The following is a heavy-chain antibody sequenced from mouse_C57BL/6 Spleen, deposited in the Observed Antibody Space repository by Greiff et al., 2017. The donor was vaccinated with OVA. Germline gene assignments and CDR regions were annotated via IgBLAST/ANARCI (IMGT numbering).Heavy chain of an antibody. Sequence: VQLQQPGTELVKPGASVKLSCKASGYTFTSYWMHWVKQRPGQGLEWIGNINPSNGGTNYNEKFKSKATLTVDKSSSTAYMQLSSLTSEYSAVYDCARWELRYYFDYWGQGTTLTVSS. D-gene: IGHD2-12*01. CDR2: INPSNGGT. J-gene: IGHJ2*01. CDR1: GYTFTSYW. CDR3: ARWELRYYFDY. V-gene: IGHV1-53*01.